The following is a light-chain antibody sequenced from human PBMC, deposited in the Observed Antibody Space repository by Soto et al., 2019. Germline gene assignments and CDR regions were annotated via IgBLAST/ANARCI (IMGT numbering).Light chain of an antibody. CDR1: QSVTNY. Sequence: EIWLTQSLGTLSLSPGERATLSCGASQSVTNYLAWYQQKPGQAPRLLVYDASNRATGIPTRFTGSGSGTDFNLTISSLQSQDFAVYYCQQYKSWTPWTFGPGTKV. V-gene: IGKV3-11*01. CDR3: QQYKSWTPWT. CDR2: DAS. J-gene: IGKJ1*01.